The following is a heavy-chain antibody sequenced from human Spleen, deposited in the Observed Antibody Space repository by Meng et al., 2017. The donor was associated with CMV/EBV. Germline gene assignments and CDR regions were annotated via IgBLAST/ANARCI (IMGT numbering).Heavy chain of an antibody. CDR1: GLPFRTFW. D-gene: IGHD2-15*01. Sequence: GGALRLSCEVSGLPFRTFWMHWVRQAPGKGLFWVARIDTSGATTKYAYSVKGRFTISRDDSKNIVYLQMNSLGVEDTALYYCVVGHDSRKVAYWGQGTLVTVSS. CDR2: IDTSGATT. J-gene: IGHJ4*02. CDR3: VVGHDSRKVAY. V-gene: IGHV3-74*03.